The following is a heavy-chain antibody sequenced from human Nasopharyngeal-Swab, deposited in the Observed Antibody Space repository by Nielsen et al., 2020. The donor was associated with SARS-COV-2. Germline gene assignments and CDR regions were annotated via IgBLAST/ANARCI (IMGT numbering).Heavy chain of an antibody. J-gene: IGHJ4*02. V-gene: IGHV1-18*01. CDR3: ATVPAYYGSEWGIHY. Sequence: ASVKVSCKASGYTFTSYAMNWLRQAPGQGLEWMGWINAYNGITNHVLKFQGRVTMTTDTSTSTAYMELSSLRSEDTAVYYCATVPAYYGSEWGIHYWGQGTLVTVSS. CDR2: INAYNGIT. CDR1: GYTFTSYA. D-gene: IGHD3-10*01.